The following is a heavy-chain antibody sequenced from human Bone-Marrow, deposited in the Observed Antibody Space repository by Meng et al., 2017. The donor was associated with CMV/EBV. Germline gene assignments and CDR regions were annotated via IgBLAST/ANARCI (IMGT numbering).Heavy chain of an antibody. CDR3: AKPAVYSSSWYSHYYYGMDV. CDR1: GFTFSSYA. D-gene: IGHD6-13*01. Sequence: GESLKISCAASGFTFSSYAMHWVRQAPGKGLEWVAVISYDGSNKYYADSVKGRFTISRDNSKNTLYLQMNSLRAEDTAVYYCAKPAVYSSSWYSHYYYGMDVWGQGTTVTVSS. CDR2: ISYDGSNK. V-gene: IGHV3-30*04. J-gene: IGHJ6*02.